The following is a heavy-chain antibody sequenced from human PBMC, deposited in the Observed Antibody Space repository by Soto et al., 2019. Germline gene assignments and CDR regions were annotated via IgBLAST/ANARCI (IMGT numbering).Heavy chain of an antibody. CDR1: GFTFSSYS. J-gene: IGHJ6*02. V-gene: IGHV3-21*01. CDR2: ISSSSSYI. CDR3: ASALTPVTSFYYYGMDV. D-gene: IGHD4-4*01. Sequence: EVQLVESGGGLVKPGGSLRLSCAASGFTFSSYSMNWVRQAPGKGLEWVSSISSSSSYIYYADSVKGRFTISRDNAKNSRVLQLICVRDDDTAAYYCASALTPVTSFYYYGMDVGGRVTTVTVAS.